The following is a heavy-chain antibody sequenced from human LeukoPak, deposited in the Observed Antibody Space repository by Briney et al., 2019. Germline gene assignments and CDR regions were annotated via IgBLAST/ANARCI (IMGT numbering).Heavy chain of an antibody. CDR1: GFTFSSYW. CDR2: INSDGSST. Sequence: GGSLRLSCAASGFTFSSYWMHWVRQAPGKGLVWVSRINSDGSSTSYADSVKGRFTISKDNAKNTVYLQMNNLRAEDTAVYYCVSFYETYWGRGTLVTVSS. V-gene: IGHV3-74*01. CDR3: VSFYETY. D-gene: IGHD2-2*01. J-gene: IGHJ4*02.